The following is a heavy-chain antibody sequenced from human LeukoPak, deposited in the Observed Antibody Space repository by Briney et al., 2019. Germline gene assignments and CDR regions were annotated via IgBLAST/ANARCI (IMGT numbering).Heavy chain of an antibody. CDR3: ARIRYSYYFDY. Sequence: GGSLRLSCAASGNYWMHWVRQAPGKGLVWVSHINGDGSWTTYADSVKGRFTISKDNAKNTVYLQMNNLRAEDTAVYYCARIRYSYYFDYWGQGTLVTVSS. D-gene: IGHD1-1*01. CDR2: INGDGSWT. CDR1: GNYW. J-gene: IGHJ4*02. V-gene: IGHV3-74*01.